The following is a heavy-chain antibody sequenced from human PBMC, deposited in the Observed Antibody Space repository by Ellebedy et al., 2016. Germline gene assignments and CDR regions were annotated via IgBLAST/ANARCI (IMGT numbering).Heavy chain of an antibody. CDR2: ISSSSSTI. V-gene: IGHV3-48*01. J-gene: IGHJ4*02. D-gene: IGHD3-9*01. CDR1: GFTFSSYS. CDR3: ERSYYDILTGYFDY. Sequence: GESLKISCAASGFTFSSYSMNWVRQAPGKGLEWVSSISSSSSTIYYADSVKGRFTISRDNSKNTLYLQMNSLRAEDTAVYYCERSYYDILTGYFDYWGQGTLVTVSS.